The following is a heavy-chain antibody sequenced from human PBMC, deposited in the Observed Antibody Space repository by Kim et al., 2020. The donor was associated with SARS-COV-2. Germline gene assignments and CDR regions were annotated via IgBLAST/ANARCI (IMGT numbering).Heavy chain of an antibody. Sequence: GGSLRLSCAASGFTFSSYSMNWVRQAPGKGLEWVSSISSSSSYIYYADSVKGRFTISRDNAKNSLYLQMNSLRAEDTAVYYCARDVSYGDYGDYYYYGMDVWGQGTTVTVSS. J-gene: IGHJ6*02. CDR3: ARDVSYGDYGDYYYYGMDV. D-gene: IGHD4-17*01. CDR1: GFTFSSYS. CDR2: ISSSSSYI. V-gene: IGHV3-21*01.